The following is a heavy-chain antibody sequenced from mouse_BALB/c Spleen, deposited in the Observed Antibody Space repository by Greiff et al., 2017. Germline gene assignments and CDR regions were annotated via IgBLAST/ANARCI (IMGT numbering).Heavy chain of an antibody. CDR2: ISNGGGST. CDR3: ARFYYDSLAY. V-gene: IGHV5-12-2*01. D-gene: IGHD2-4*01. Sequence: EVKLVESGGGLVQPGGSLKLSCAASGFTFSSYTMSWVRQTPEKRLEWVAYISNGGGSTYYPDTVKGRFTISRDNAKNTLYLQMSSLKSEDTAMYYCARFYYDSLAYWGQGTLVTVSA. J-gene: IGHJ3*01. CDR1: GFTFSSYT.